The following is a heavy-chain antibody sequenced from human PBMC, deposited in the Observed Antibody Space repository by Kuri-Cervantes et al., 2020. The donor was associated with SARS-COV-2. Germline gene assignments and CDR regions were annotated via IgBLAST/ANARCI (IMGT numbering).Heavy chain of an antibody. CDR3: SRDQVSAAGTANY. CDR1: GFTFRDYY. V-gene: IGHV3-11*01. Sequence: GGSLRLSCVASGFTFRDYYMSWIRQALGKGLEWISYISSSDSTTYYADSVKGRFTISRDNAKRTLFLQMNSLRVDDTAVYYCSRDQVSAAGTANYWGQGALVTVSS. D-gene: IGHD6-13*01. CDR2: ISSSDSTT. J-gene: IGHJ4*02.